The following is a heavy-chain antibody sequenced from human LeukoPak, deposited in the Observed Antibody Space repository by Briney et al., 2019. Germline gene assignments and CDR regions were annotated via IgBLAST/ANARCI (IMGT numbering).Heavy chain of an antibody. CDR2: IKQDGSEK. CDR1: GFTFSSYW. D-gene: IGHD1-1*01. CDR3: ARDRVQLERLTQDY. J-gene: IGHJ4*02. V-gene: IGHV3-7*01. Sequence: PGGSLRLSCAASGFTFSSYWMSWVRQAPGKGLEWVANIKQDGSEKYYVDSVKGRFTISRDNAKNSLYLQMNSLRAEDTAVYYCARDRVQLERLTQDYWGQGTLVTVSS.